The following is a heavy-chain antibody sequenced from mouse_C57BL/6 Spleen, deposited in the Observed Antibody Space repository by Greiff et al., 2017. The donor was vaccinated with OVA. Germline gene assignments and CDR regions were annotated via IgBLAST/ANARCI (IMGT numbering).Heavy chain of an antibody. CDR1: GYTFTSSW. D-gene: IGHD4-1*01. CDR2: IDPSDSET. J-gene: IGHJ1*03. Sequence: VQLQQPGAELVRPGSSVKLSCKASGYTFTSSWMPWVKQRPIQGLDWIGNIDPSDSETHYNQKFKDKATLTVDKSSSTAYLQLSSLTSEDSAVDYCARSGTYWYFDVWGTGTTVTVAS. V-gene: IGHV1-52*01. CDR3: ARSGTYWYFDV.